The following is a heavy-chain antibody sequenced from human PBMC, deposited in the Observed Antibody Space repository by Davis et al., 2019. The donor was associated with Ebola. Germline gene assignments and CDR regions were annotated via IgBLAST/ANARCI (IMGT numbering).Heavy chain of an antibody. CDR1: GYTFTSYY. V-gene: IGHV1-46*01. CDR3: ARDDTGYSSNLGRFRDHPFDL. Sequence: AASVKVSCKAFGYTFTSYYIHWVRQAPGQGLEWMGIVNPSGGSTNYAQKFQGRVTMTRDTSTTTVYMELSSLRSEDTAVYYCARDDTGYSSNLGRFRDHPFDLWGQGTMVTVSS. CDR2: VNPSGGST. J-gene: IGHJ3*01. D-gene: IGHD4-11*01.